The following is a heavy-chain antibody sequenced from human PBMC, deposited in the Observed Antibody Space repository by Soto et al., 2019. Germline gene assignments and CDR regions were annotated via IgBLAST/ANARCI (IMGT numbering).Heavy chain of an antibody. CDR3: ARDSIAAAGPFDY. J-gene: IGHJ4*02. CDR1: GFTFSSYG. Sequence: PGGSLRLSCAASGFTFSSYGMHWVRQAPGKGLEWVAVIWYDGSNKYYADSVKGRFTISRDNSKNTLYLQMNSLRAEDTAVYYCARDSIAAAGPFDYWGQGTLVTVSS. V-gene: IGHV3-33*01. CDR2: IWYDGSNK. D-gene: IGHD6-13*01.